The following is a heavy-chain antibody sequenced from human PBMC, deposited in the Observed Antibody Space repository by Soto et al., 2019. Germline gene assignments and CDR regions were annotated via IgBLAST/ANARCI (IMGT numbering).Heavy chain of an antibody. J-gene: IGHJ4*01. CDR2: IYGGGSI. D-gene: IGHD2-21*01. CDR3: ARDAGGAYDQ. CDR1: GLLFNSYNM. Sequence: AGSLTLSCVGSGLLFNSYNMCAVRRPPAGKRLWWVWSIYGGGSIYYNQSLKSRVTISVDTSKNQLSLKLSSVTAADSAVYYGARDAGGAYDQWGPGIPVTVSS. V-gene: IGHV4-38-2*02.